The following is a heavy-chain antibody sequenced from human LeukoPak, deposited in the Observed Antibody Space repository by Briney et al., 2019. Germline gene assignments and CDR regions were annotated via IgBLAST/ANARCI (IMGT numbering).Heavy chain of an antibody. Sequence: GGSLRLSCAASGFNFSDYQMSWIRQAPGKGLEWLSYISSSGSIIYYADSVKGRFTISRDNAKNSLYLQMNSLRAEDTAVYYCARDRWPMVRGVIHYWGQGTLVTVSS. CDR3: ARDRWPMVRGVIHY. D-gene: IGHD3-10*01. CDR2: ISSSGSII. J-gene: IGHJ4*02. CDR1: GFNFSDYQ. V-gene: IGHV3-11*01.